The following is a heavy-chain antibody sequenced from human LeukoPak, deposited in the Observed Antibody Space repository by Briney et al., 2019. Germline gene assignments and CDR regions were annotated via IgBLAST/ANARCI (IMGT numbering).Heavy chain of an antibody. Sequence: GGSLRLSCAASGFTFCSYWMSWVRHAPGKGGEWVANIKQNGSEKNYVDSVRGRFTISRDNAKNSLYLQMDSLRAEDTAVYYCARDKDKWLRFGGLNWFDPWGQGTLVTVSS. CDR3: ARDKDKWLRFGGLNWFDP. CDR1: GFTFCSYW. CDR2: IKQNGSEK. D-gene: IGHD5-12*01. V-gene: IGHV3-7*03. J-gene: IGHJ5*02.